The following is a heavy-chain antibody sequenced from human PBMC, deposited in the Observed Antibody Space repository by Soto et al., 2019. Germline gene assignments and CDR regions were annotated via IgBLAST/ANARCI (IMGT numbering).Heavy chain of an antibody. CDR2: ISSVGTTT. CDR1: GFTISAYY. CDR3: ARDQEGSGSHWLGYYYYGMDV. V-gene: IGHV3-11*01. J-gene: IGHJ6*02. Sequence: QVRLVESGGGLVKPGGSLRLSCAASGFTISAYYMSWIRQAPGKGLEWVSYISSVGTTTYYADSVKGRFSISMDNAKNSLYLQMNSLRAEDTAVYYCARDQEGSGSHWLGYYYYGMDVWGQGTTVTVSS. D-gene: IGHD3-10*01.